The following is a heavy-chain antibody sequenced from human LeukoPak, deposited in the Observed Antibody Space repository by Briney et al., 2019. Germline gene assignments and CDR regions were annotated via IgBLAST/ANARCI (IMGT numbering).Heavy chain of an antibody. J-gene: IGHJ4*02. Sequence: PGGSLRLSCAASGFTFSSYSMNWVRQAPGKGLEWVSSISSSGSYIYYADSVKGRFTISRDNAKNSLYLHLNSLRAEDTAVYYCAREDDFDWLSETYYFDYWGQGTLVTVSS. V-gene: IGHV3-21*01. CDR3: AREDDFDWLSETYYFDY. CDR1: GFTFSSYS. CDR2: ISSSGSYI. D-gene: IGHD3-9*01.